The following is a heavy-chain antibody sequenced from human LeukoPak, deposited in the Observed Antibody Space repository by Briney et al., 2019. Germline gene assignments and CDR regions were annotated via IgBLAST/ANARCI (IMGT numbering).Heavy chain of an antibody. D-gene: IGHD1-26*01. CDR3: ARGTVVDY. CDR2: IYHSGST. CDR1: GYSLSSGYY. V-gene: IGHV4-38-2*02. Sequence: SETLSLTCTVSGYSLSSGYYWGWIRQPPGKGLEWIGSIYHSGSTYYNPSLKSRVTISVDTSKNQFSLKLSSVTAADTAVYYCARGTVVDYWGQGTLVTVSS. J-gene: IGHJ4*02.